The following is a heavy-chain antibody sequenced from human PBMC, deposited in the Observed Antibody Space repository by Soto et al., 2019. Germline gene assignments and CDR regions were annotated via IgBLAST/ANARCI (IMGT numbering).Heavy chain of an antibody. CDR2: IKQDGSEK. CDR1: GFTFSSYC. Sequence: GGSLRLSCAASGFTFSSYCMSWVRQAPGKGLEWVANIKQDGSEKYYVDSVKGRFTISRDNAKNSLYLQMNSLRAEDTAVYYCARASRNYKPHDYWGQGTLVTVSS. J-gene: IGHJ4*02. D-gene: IGHD1-7*01. CDR3: ARASRNYKPHDY. V-gene: IGHV3-7*01.